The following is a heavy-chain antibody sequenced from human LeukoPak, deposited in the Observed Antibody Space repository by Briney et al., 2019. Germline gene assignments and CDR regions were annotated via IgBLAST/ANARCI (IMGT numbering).Heavy chain of an antibody. J-gene: IGHJ4*02. CDR3: ARDSGGDFWSTPMDY. D-gene: IGHD3-3*01. CDR1: GYIFTNYW. V-gene: IGHV5-51*01. CDR2: IFPGDSDA. Sequence: GESLKISCKGSGYIFTNYWIGWVRQMPGKGLEWMGIIFPGDSDAKYSPSFKGQVTMSVDKSTSTAYLQWSSPKASDTAIYFCARDSGGDFWSTPMDYWGQGTVVTVSS.